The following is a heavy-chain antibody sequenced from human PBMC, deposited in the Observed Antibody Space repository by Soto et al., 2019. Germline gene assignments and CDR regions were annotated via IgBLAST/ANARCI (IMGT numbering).Heavy chain of an antibody. CDR1: GGSISSGDYY. V-gene: IGHV4-30-4*01. D-gene: IGHD6-6*01. CDR2: FYYSGST. CDR3: ARDPYSSSPKYNWFDP. J-gene: IGHJ5*02. Sequence: QVQLQESGPGLVKPSQTLSLTCTVSGGSISSGDYYWSWIRQPPGKGLEWIGYFYYSGSTYYNPSLKSRVTISIDTSKNQFSLKLSSVTATDTAVYYCARDPYSSSPKYNWFDPWGQGTLVTVSS.